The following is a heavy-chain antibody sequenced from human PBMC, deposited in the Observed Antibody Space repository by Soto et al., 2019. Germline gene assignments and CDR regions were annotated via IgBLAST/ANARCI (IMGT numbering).Heavy chain of an antibody. V-gene: IGHV3-48*02. CDR3: ARDEAVGMVGPSSSWGYFDY. J-gene: IGHJ4*02. CDR1: GFTFSSYS. CDR2: ISSSSSTI. D-gene: IGHD6-13*01. Sequence: GGSLRLSCAASGFTFSSYSMNWVRQAPGKGLEWVSYISSSSSTIYYADSVKGRFTISRDNAKNSLYLQMNSLRDEDTAVYYCARDEAVGMVGPSSSWGYFDYWGQGTLVTVSS.